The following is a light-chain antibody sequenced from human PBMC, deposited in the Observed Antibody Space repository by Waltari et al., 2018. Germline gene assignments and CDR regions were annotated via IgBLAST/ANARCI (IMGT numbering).Light chain of an antibody. V-gene: IGKV1-39*01. CDR1: QRISPY. J-gene: IGKJ2*01. Sequence: DIQMTQSPSSLSASVGDRVTITCRASQRISPYLNWYQQKPGQAPKLLFYAVSSLQSGVPSSFSGSGSGTDFTLTISSLQPEDFATYYCQQSYSTPYTFGQGTKLEIK. CDR3: QQSYSTPYT. CDR2: AVS.